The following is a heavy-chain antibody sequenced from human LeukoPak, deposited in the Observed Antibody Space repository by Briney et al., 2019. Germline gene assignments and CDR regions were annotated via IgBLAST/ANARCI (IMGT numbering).Heavy chain of an antibody. Sequence: GGSLRLSCAASGFTVSCNFIDWVRQAPGKGLQWVSIIYGGRSAYYTDSVKGRFTISRDNSNSTLYLQMNSLRAEDTAVYYCARPLVGATTHVAGYWGQGTLVTVSS. V-gene: IGHV3-53*01. D-gene: IGHD1-26*01. CDR3: ARPLVGATTHVAGY. CDR1: GFTVSCNF. J-gene: IGHJ4*02. CDR2: IYGGRSA.